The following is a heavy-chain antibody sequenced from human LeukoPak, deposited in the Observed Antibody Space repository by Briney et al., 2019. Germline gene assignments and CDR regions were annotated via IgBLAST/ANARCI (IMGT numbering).Heavy chain of an antibody. J-gene: IGHJ3*01. Sequence: PGGSLRLSCAASGFTFSNYYIHWVRQVPGKGLVWVSHSDSDGSSSRYADSVKGRFTVSRDNAKNTLYLQMNSLRAEDTAIYHCARDIEISTWGLGTMVTVSS. CDR3: ARDIEIST. CDR2: SDSDGSSS. D-gene: IGHD1-26*01. V-gene: IGHV3-74*01. CDR1: GFTFSNYY.